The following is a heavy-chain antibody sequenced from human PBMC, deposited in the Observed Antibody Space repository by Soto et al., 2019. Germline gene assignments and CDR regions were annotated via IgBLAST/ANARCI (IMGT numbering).Heavy chain of an antibody. CDR1: GGTFSSYA. CDR3: ARSRSNYYDSRGYYYSTFDY. Sequence: QVQLVQSGAEVKTPGSSVKVSCKTSGGTFSSYAISWVRQAPGQGLEWMGGIIPIFGTANYAQKFQGRVTITADESTSTAYMELSSLRSEDTAVYYCARSRSNYYDSRGYYYSTFDYWGQGTLVTVSS. V-gene: IGHV1-69*12. D-gene: IGHD3-22*01. J-gene: IGHJ4*02. CDR2: IIPIFGTA.